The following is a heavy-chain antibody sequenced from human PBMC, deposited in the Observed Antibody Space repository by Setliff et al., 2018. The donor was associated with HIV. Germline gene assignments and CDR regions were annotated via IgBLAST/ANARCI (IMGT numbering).Heavy chain of an antibody. V-gene: IGHV4-59*01. CDR3: ARIFGDQGYYYGMDV. Sequence: PSETLSLTCTVSGGSISSYYRSWIRQPPGKGLEWIGYIYYSGSTNYNPSLKSRVTISVDTSKNQFSLKLSSVIAADTAVYYCARIFGDQGYYYGMDVWGQGTTVTVSS. CDR1: GGSISSYY. D-gene: IGHD3-3*01. J-gene: IGHJ6*02. CDR2: IYYSGST.